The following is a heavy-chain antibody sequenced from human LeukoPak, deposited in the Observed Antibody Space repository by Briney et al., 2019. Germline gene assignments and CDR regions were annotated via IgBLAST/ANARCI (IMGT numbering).Heavy chain of an antibody. J-gene: IGHJ6*03. V-gene: IGHV1-8*03. CDR1: GYTFTSYD. D-gene: IGHD3-16*01. CDR2: MKPNSGNT. Sequence: GASVKVSCKASGYTFTSYDIDWVRQATGQRLEWMGWMKPNSGNTGYAQKFQGRVTITRNTSISTAYMELSSLRSEDTAVYYCARGVGGGLRQYYYYYMDVWGKGTTVTVSS. CDR3: ARGVGGGLRQYYYYYMDV.